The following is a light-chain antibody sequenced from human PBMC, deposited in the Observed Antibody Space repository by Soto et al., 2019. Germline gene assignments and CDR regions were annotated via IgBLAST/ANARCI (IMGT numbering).Light chain of an antibody. V-gene: IGKV3-20*01. CDR2: GSS. CDR1: ETVSSIY. J-gene: IGKJ5*01. CDR3: QQSGSSSIT. Sequence: EIVMTHSRSTLSLSPVERATFSCSGSETVSSIYLAWYQQKPGQAPRLLIYGSSTRATDIPDRFSGSGSGTDFTVTISRLEPEDFAVYYCQQSGSSSITFGQGTRLENK.